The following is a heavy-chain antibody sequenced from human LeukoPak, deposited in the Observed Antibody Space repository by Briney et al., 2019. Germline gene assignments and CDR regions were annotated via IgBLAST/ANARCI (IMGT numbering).Heavy chain of an antibody. V-gene: IGHV4-59*13. J-gene: IGHJ6*02. D-gene: IGHD2-2*03. CDR2: IYYSGTT. Sequence: SETLSHTCTVSGGSISNYYWSWVRQPPGKGLEWIGHIYYSGTTNYSPSLKSRVTISVDTSKNQFSLKLNSVTAADTAVYYCARVDFGYCSSTSCYGLGYYYYGMDVWGQGTTVTVSS. CDR1: GGSISNYY. CDR3: ARVDFGYCSSTSCYGLGYYYYGMDV.